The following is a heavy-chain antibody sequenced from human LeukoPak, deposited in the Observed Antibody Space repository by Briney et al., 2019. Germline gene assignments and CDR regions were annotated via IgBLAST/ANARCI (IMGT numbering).Heavy chain of an antibody. V-gene: IGHV3-30*02. CDR2: IQYDRTNE. J-gene: IGHJ6*03. Sequence: GGSLRLSCAASAFTFSSYGMHWVRQAPGKGLEWVAYIQYDRTNEQYAHSVKGRFRISRDDSNNILYLQMNSLRTEDTAVYYCAKDRCSNGIGCYYYYMEVWGKGTTVTISS. CDR3: AKDRCSNGIGCYYYYMEV. CDR1: AFTFSSYG. D-gene: IGHD2-8*01.